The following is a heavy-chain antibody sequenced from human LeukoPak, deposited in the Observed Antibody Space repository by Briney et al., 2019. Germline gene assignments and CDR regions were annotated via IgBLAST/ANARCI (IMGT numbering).Heavy chain of an antibody. CDR2: IYHSGST. CDR3: ARDPSGAAAGKLFDAFDI. D-gene: IGHD6-13*01. Sequence: PSGTLSLTCAVSGGSISSSNWWSWVRQPPEKGLEWIGEIYHSGSTNYNPSLKSRVTISVDKSKNQFSLKLSSVTAADTAVYYCARDPSGAAAGKLFDAFDIWGQGTMVTVSS. CDR1: GGSISSSNW. J-gene: IGHJ3*02. V-gene: IGHV4-4*02.